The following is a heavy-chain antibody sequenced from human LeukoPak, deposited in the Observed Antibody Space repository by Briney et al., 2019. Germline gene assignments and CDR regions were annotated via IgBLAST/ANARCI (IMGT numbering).Heavy chain of an antibody. Sequence: SETLSLTCTVSGGSISNYYWSWIRQPPGKGLEWIGYIYYSGSTNYNPSLKSRVTISVDTSKNQFSLKLNSVTAADTAVHYCARTTEDCSSTSCYQYWFDPWGQGTLVTVSS. CDR2: IYYSGST. D-gene: IGHD2-2*01. V-gene: IGHV4-59*01. CDR3: ARTTEDCSSTSCYQYWFDP. J-gene: IGHJ5*02. CDR1: GGSISNYY.